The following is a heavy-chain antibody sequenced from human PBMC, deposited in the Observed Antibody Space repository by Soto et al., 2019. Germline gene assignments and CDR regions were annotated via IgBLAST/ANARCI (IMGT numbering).Heavy chain of an antibody. CDR1: GGTFSSYA. CDR3: ARGPRKMDWFDP. Sequence: ASVKVSCKASGGTFSSYAISGARQAPGQGLEWMGGIIPIFGTANYAQKFQGRVTITADESTSTAYVELSSLRSEDTAVYYCARGPRKMDWFDPWGQGTLVTVSS. J-gene: IGHJ5*02. CDR2: IIPIFGTA. V-gene: IGHV1-69*13. D-gene: IGHD2-8*01.